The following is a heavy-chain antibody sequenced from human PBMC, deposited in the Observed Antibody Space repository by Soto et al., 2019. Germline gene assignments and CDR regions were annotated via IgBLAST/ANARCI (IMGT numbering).Heavy chain of an antibody. Sequence: PSETLSLTCTVSGGSISSGDYYWSWIRQPPGKGLEWIGYIYYSGSTYYNPSLKSRVTISVDTSKNQFSLKLSSVTAADTAVYYCARYEVDSSSSYSDGMDVWGQGTTVTVSS. CDR1: GGSISSGDYY. D-gene: IGHD6-13*01. J-gene: IGHJ6*02. V-gene: IGHV4-30-4*01. CDR2: IYYSGST. CDR3: ARYEVDSSSSYSDGMDV.